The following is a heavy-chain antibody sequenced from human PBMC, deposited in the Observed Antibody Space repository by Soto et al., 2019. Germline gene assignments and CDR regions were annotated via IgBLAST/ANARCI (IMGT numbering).Heavy chain of an antibody. V-gene: IGHV1-69*01. CDR2: IIPIFGTA. Sequence: QVQLVQSGAEVKKPGSSVKVSCKASGGTFSSYAISWVRQAPGQGLEWMGGIIPIFGTANYAQKFQGRVTITADESTSTAYMELGSLRSVDTDVYYCACKVHYGSGCYYNFDYWGQGTLVTVSS. CDR1: GGTFSSYA. CDR3: ACKVHYGSGCYYNFDY. J-gene: IGHJ4*02. D-gene: IGHD3-10*01.